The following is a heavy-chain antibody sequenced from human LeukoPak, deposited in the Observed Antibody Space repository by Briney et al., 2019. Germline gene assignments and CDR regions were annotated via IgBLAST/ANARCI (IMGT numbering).Heavy chain of an antibody. CDR3: ARDLLDYAHGSSY. V-gene: IGHV3-21*01. CDR1: GFTFSSYS. CDR2: ISSSSSYI. J-gene: IGHJ4*02. D-gene: IGHD4-17*01. Sequence: KPGGSLRLSCAASGFTFSSYSMNWVRQAPGKGLEWVSSISSSSSYIYYADSVKGRFTISRDNAKNSLYLQMNSLRAEDTAVYYCARDLLDYAHGSSYWGQGTLVTVSS.